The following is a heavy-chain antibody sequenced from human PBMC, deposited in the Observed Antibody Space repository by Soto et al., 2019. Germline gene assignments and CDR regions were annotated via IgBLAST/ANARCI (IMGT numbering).Heavy chain of an antibody. J-gene: IGHJ6*03. CDR3: AQGPLYYYYYFMDV. V-gene: IGHV3-30*18. CDR1: GFTFGSFG. CDR2: ISPYDGSEK. Sequence: QVQLVESGGGVVQPEKSLRLSCAASGFTFGSFGMHWVRQSPGKVLEWVAVISPYDGSEKYYADSVKGRFTISRDNSKDTRYLQMNSLRANDTAVYYCAQGPLYYYYYFMDVWGKGTTVTVSS.